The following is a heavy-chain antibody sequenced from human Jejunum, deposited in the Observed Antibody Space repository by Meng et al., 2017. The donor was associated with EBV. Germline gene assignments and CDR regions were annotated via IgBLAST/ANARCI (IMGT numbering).Heavy chain of an antibody. CDR1: GYTFSNYW. J-gene: IGHJ4*02. CDR2: INEDGTHT. Sequence: LWESGGGLVRPGGSLRLSCVGSGYTFSNYWMHWVRQTPGKGLVWVSRINEDGTHTDYADSVKGRFTISRDNAKNTLTLQMNSLRVEDTAVYYCSRDLRGPFDYWGQGTLVTVSS. V-gene: IGHV3-74*01. D-gene: IGHD3-16*01. CDR3: SRDLRGPFDY.